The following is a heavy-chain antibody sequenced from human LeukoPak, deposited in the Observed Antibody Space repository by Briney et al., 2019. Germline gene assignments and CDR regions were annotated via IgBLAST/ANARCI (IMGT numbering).Heavy chain of an antibody. D-gene: IGHD5-12*01. V-gene: IGHV1-18*01. CDR2: ISVYNVNT. J-gene: IGHJ4*02. CDR1: GYSFTSYG. Sequence: GESLKISCKGSGYSFTSYGISWVRQAPGQGLEWMGWISVYNVNTNNAQKLQDRVTMTTDTTTSTVYMELRSLRADDTAVYYCARNYSGYDGFDYWGQGTLVTVSS. CDR3: ARNYSGYDGFDY.